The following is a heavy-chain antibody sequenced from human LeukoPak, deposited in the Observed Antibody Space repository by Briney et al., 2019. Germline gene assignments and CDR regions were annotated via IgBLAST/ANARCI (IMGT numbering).Heavy chain of an antibody. V-gene: IGHV1-18*01. CDR2: ISAYNGNT. CDR1: GYTFTSYD. J-gene: IGHJ4*02. CDR3: AREGLLYYFDY. D-gene: IGHD2-21*01. Sequence: VASVKVSCKASGYTFTSYDINWVRQAPGQGLEWMGWISAYNGNTNYAQKLQGRVTMTTDTSTSTAYMELRSLRSDDTAVYYCAREGLLYYFDYWGQGTLVTVSS.